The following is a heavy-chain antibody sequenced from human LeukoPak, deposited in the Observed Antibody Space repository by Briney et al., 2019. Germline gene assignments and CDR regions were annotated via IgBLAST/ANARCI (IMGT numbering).Heavy chain of an antibody. J-gene: IGHJ3*02. V-gene: IGHV1-2*02. CDR3: ARPPLPYIVVGAFDI. CDR2: INPNSGGT. D-gene: IGHD2-15*01. Sequence: GASVKVSCKASGYTFIGYYMHWVRQAPGQGLEWMGWINPNSGGTNYAQKFQGRVTMTRDTSISTAYMELSRLRSDDTAVYYCARPPLPYIVVGAFDIWGQGTMVTVSS. CDR1: GYTFIGYY.